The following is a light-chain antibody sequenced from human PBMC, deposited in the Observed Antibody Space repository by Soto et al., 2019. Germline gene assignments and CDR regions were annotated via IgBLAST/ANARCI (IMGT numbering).Light chain of an antibody. V-gene: IGLV2-23*01. CDR2: EDI. Sequence: QSALTQPASVSGSPGQSITISCTGTSSDVGSYNLVSWYQQHPGKAPKVMIYEDIKRPSGVSNRFSGSKSDNTASLTISGLQAEDEAAYYCCSYADSSTYVFGTGTKLTVL. CDR1: SSDVGSYNL. CDR3: CSYADSSTYV. J-gene: IGLJ1*01.